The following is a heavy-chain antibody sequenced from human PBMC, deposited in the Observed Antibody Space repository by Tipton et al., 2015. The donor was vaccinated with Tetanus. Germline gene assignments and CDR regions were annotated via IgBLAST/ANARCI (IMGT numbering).Heavy chain of an antibody. D-gene: IGHD1-20*01. Sequence: TLSLTCAVSGGSSSSFYWNWIRQTPGGGLQWIGEINQRGATYNPSLKSRATISVDSSKTQLSLNLTSVTAADTAVYYCAGRRYTWNRGGFDIWGQGTMVILSS. CDR3: AGRRYTWNRGGFDI. CDR1: GGSSSSFY. V-gene: IGHV4-34*01. J-gene: IGHJ3*02. CDR2: INQRGAT.